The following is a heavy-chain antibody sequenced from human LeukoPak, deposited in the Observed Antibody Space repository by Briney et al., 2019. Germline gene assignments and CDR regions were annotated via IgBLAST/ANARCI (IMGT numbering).Heavy chain of an antibody. CDR2: TYDRSKWYN. J-gene: IGHJ4*02. CDR3: ARAVAGRLDY. Sequence: QALSLTPGLSGDRVSSNSVAWTWIRQSPSRCLEWLGRTYDRSKWYNDYAVSVKSRITLNADTSKHQFSLQLNSVTPEDTAVYYCARAVAGRLDYWGQGTLVTVSS. D-gene: IGHD6-19*01. CDR1: GDRVSSNSVA. V-gene: IGHV6-1*01.